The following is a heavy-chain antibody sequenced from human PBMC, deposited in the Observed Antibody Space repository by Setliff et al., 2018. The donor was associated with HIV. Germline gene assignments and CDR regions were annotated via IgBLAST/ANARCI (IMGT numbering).Heavy chain of an antibody. D-gene: IGHD6-13*01. J-gene: IGHJ5*02. V-gene: IGHV4-61*09. Sequence: SETLSLTCTVSGGSINSGSYYWNWIRQPAGKGLEWIGHIYASGSTNYNPSLKSRVTMSVDTSKNQFSLKLNSVTAADTAVYYCARDFKRYNSPCRFDPWGQGTLVTVSS. CDR1: GGSINSGSYY. CDR2: IYASGST. CDR3: ARDFKRYNSPCRFDP.